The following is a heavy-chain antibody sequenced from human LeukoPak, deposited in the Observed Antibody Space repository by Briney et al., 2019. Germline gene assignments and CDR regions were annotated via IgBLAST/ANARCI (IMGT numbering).Heavy chain of an antibody. Sequence: GALRLSCAASGFPFSSYGMSWVRQAPGKGLEWVSAISGSGGSTYYADSVKGRFTISRDNAKNSLYLQMNSLRAEDTAVYYCARRSLGPQYYYDSSGYYYYFDYWGQGTLVTVSS. CDR2: ISGSGGST. CDR3: ARRSLGPQYYYDSSGYYYYFDY. D-gene: IGHD3-22*01. V-gene: IGHV3-23*01. CDR1: GFPFSSYG. J-gene: IGHJ4*02.